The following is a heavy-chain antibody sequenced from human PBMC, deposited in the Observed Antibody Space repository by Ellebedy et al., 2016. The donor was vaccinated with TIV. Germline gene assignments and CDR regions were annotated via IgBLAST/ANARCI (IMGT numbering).Heavy chain of an antibody. J-gene: IGHJ4*02. V-gene: IGHV1-3*01. Sequence: AASVKVSCKASGYTFTSYAMHWVRQAPGQRLEWMGWINAGNGNTKYSQKFQGRVTITRDTSASTAYMELSSLRSEDTAVYYCARDGPVGAVDYWGQGTLVTVSS. CDR1: GYTFTSYA. D-gene: IGHD1-26*01. CDR3: ARDGPVGAVDY. CDR2: INAGNGNT.